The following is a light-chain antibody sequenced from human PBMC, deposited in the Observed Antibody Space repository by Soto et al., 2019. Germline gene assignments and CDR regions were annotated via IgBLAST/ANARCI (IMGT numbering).Light chain of an antibody. CDR1: QGLLHSDGKTY. CDR2: GVS. Sequence: EIVLTQSPLSLPVTPGEPASISCKSSQGLLHSDGKTYLYWFLQKPGQPPQLLMYGVSNRFSGVPDRFSGSGSGTDFTLKISRVEADDVGVYYCLQGIQLPSTFGQGTRLEIK. J-gene: IGKJ5*01. CDR3: LQGIQLPST. V-gene: IGKV2D-29*01.